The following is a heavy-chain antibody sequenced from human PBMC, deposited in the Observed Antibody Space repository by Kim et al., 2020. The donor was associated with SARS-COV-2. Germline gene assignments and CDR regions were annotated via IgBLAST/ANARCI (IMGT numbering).Heavy chain of an antibody. CDR3: ARTAYYDSRHFDY. D-gene: IGHD3-22*01. CDR1: GFTFSSYA. CDR2: ISYDGSNK. J-gene: IGHJ4*02. Sequence: GGSLRLSCAASGFTFSSYAMHWVRQAPGKGLEWVAVISYDGSNKYYADSVKGRFTISRDNSKNTLYLQMNSLRAEDTAVYYCARTAYYDSRHFDYWGQGTLVTVSS. V-gene: IGHV3-30*04.